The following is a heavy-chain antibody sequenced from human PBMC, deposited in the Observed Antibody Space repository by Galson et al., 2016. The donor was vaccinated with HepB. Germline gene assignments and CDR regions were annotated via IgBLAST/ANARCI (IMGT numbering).Heavy chain of an antibody. CDR1: GFTFSSYW. CDR2: IEGDGTRP. Sequence: SLRLSCAGSGFTFSSYWMHWVRQAPGKGLMWVARIEGDGTRPIYAASVEGRFIISSDSAENTVYLQMNRLRAEDTALYYCARDLSGPDRWGQGTLVTVSP. J-gene: IGHJ5*02. V-gene: IGHV3-74*01. CDR3: ARDLSGPDR.